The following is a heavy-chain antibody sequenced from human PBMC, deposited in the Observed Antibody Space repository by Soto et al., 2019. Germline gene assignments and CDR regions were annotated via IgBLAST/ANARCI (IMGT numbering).Heavy chain of an antibody. CDR1: QDTLDKYS. Sequence: RASVKVSCKASQDTLDKYSLIWVRQAPGQGLEWMGWISGYSGDTKYAQNFQGRLTMTTDTSTTTAYMELRSLRSDDTAVYYCARGRAESYNYWSRYGMDVWGQGTTVTVSS. J-gene: IGHJ6*02. CDR2: ISGYSGDT. D-gene: IGHD3-3*01. CDR3: ARGRAESYNYWSRYGMDV. V-gene: IGHV1-18*01.